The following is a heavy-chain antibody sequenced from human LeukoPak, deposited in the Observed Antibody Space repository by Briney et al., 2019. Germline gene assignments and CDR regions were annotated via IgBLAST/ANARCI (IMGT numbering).Heavy chain of an antibody. D-gene: IGHD1-1*01. Sequence: GGSLRLSCAASGFTFDDYAMHWVRQVPGKGLEWVSGITWNSGMMDYADSVVGRFSVSRDNAKNSLYLQMNSLRAEDTAFYYCARCTTTGRALYLWGQGTLVSVSS. CDR3: ARCTTTGRALYL. V-gene: IGHV3-9*01. CDR1: GFTFDDYA. CDR2: ITWNSGMM. J-gene: IGHJ5*02.